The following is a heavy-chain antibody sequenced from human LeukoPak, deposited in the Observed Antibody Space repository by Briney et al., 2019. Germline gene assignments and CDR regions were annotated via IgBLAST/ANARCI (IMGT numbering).Heavy chain of an antibody. D-gene: IGHD2-21*02. CDR3: AKEVGPRGDHY. CDR1: GFTFSSYG. CDR2: ISYDGSNK. V-gene: IGHV3-30*18. J-gene: IGHJ4*02. Sequence: GSLRLSCAASGFTFSSYGMHWVRQAPGKGLEWVAVISYDGSNKYYADSVKGRFTISRDNSKNTPYLQMNSLRAEDTAVYYCAKEVGPRGDHYWGQGTLVTVSS.